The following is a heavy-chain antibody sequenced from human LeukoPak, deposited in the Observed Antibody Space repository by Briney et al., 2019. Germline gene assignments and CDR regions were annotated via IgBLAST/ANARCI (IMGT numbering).Heavy chain of an antibody. V-gene: IGHV3-23*01. Sequence: GGSLTLAWAASGLTFTNYSIRWVRHPAREWLGWVGVIRGSGGSTYYADSVKGRFTISRDNSKNTLYLQMNSLRAEDTAVYYCAKDVVVAAINYFDYWGQGTLVTVSS. CDR2: IRGSGGST. J-gene: IGHJ4*02. CDR3: AKDVVVAAINYFDY. CDR1: GLTFTNYS. D-gene: IGHD2-21*02.